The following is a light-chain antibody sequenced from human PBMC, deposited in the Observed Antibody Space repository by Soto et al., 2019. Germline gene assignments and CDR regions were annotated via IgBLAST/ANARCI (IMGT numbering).Light chain of an antibody. Sequence: QSVLTQPPSVSAAPGQKVTISCSGSSSTIGTNYVSWYQHLPGTTPKLLINENDRRPSGIPDRFSGSKTGTSATLAITGRQTGDEAEYFCATWDTSLKGVVFGGGTKVTVL. CDR3: ATWDTSLKGVV. V-gene: IGLV1-51*01. J-gene: IGLJ2*01. CDR2: END. CDR1: SSTIGTNY.